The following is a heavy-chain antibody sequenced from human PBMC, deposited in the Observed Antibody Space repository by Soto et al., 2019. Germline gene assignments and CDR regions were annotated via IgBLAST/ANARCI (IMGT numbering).Heavy chain of an antibody. J-gene: IGHJ4*02. V-gene: IGHV3-21*06. CDR1: GFTFTRYS. CDR2: ISSTTNYI. Sequence: GSLRLSCAASGFTFTRYSMNWVRQAPGKGLEWVSSISSTTNYIYYGDSMKGRFTISRDNAKNSLYLEMNSLRAEDTAVYYCARESEDLTSNFDYWGQGTLVTVSS. CDR3: ARESEDLTSNFDY.